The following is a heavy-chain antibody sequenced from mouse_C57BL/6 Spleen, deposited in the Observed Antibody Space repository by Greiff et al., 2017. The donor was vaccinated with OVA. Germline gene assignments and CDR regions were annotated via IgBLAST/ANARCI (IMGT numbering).Heavy chain of an antibody. CDR1: GYTFTDYY. V-gene: IGHV1-26*01. CDR2: INPNTGGT. D-gene: IGHD4-1*01. J-gene: IGHJ3*01. CDR3: ARGGAGTLSWFAY. Sequence: EVQLQQSGPELVKPGASVKISCKASGYTFTDYYMNWVKQSHGKSLEWIGDINPNTGGTRYNQKFKGKATLTVAKSSSTAYMELRSLTSEDSAVYYYARGGAGTLSWFAYWGQGTLVTVSA.